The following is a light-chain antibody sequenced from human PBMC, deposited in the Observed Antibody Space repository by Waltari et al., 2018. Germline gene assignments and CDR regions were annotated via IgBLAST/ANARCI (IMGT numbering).Light chain of an antibody. CDR2: KAS. CDR1: QSISTL. Sequence: DIQMTQSPSTLSASVGDRVTIICRASQSISTLLAWYQQKPGKAPKLLIYKASTVERGVPSRFSGGGSGTEFTLTISSLQPDDFATYYCQQYNTYPRTFGQGTKVEIK. CDR3: QQYNTYPRT. V-gene: IGKV1-5*03. J-gene: IGKJ1*01.